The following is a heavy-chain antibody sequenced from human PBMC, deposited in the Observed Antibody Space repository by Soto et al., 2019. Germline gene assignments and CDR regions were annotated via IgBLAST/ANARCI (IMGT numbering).Heavy chain of an antibody. CDR3: AKGSDVLMVYAHFDY. D-gene: IGHD2-8*01. CDR2: ISGSGGST. V-gene: IGHV3-23*01. Sequence: GGSLRLSCAASGFTFSSYAMSWVRQAPGKGLEWVSAISGSGGSTYYADPVKGRFTISRDNSKNTLYLQMNSLRAEDTAVYYCAKGSDVLMVYAHFDYWGQGTLVTVSS. CDR1: GFTFSSYA. J-gene: IGHJ4*02.